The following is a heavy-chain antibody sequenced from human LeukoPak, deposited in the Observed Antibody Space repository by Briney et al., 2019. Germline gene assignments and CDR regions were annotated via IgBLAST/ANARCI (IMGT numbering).Heavy chain of an antibody. CDR2: ISWNSGST. CDR1: GFTFDDYA. Sequence: GGSLRLSCAASGFTFDDYAMHWLRQAPGKGLEWVSGISWNSGSTAYADSVKGRFTISRDNAKSSLYLQMNSLRPEDTAFYFCAKLAVSGKAPFDCWGQGTLVTVST. CDR3: AKLAVSGKAPFDC. V-gene: IGHV3-9*01. D-gene: IGHD6-19*01. J-gene: IGHJ4*02.